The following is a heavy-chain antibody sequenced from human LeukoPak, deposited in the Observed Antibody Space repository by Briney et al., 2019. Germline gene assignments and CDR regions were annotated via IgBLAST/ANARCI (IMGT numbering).Heavy chain of an antibody. CDR2: ITDDNRTI. CDR3: ARISNYRLGKGYYMDV. Sequence: TGGSLRLSCVASGFTFNTYSMNWVRQAPGKGLEWVSYITDDNRTIYYADSVEGRFTISRDNAKNSLYLQMNCLRAEDTAVYYCARISNYRLGKGYYMDVWGKGTTVTVS. J-gene: IGHJ6*03. D-gene: IGHD4-11*01. V-gene: IGHV3-48*04. CDR1: GFTFNTYS.